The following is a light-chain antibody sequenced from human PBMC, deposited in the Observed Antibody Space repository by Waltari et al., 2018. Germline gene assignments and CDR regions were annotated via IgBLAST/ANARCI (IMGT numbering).Light chain of an antibody. V-gene: IGKV3-20*01. J-gene: IGKJ2*01. Sequence: EIVLTQSPGTLSLSPGERATLSCRASQSVSSSYLAWYQQKPGQAPRLLIYGASSRATGIPDRFSGSVSGTDFTLTISRLEPEDFAVYYCQQYGSSPDVGQGTKLEIK. CDR2: GAS. CDR3: QQYGSSPD. CDR1: QSVSSSY.